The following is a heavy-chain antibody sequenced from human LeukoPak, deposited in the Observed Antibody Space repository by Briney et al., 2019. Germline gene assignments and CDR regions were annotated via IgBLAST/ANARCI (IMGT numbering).Heavy chain of an antibody. V-gene: IGHV3-53*01. CDR3: ARYWVGYGMDV. CDR1: GFTVSSNY. D-gene: IGHD2-8*02. CDR2: IYRGGST. J-gene: IGHJ6*02. Sequence: PGGSLRLSCAASGFTVSSNYMSWVRQAPGKGLEWVSVIYRGGSTYYADSVKGRFTISRDNSKNTLYLQMNRLRAEDTAVYYCARYWVGYGMDVWGQGTTVTVSS.